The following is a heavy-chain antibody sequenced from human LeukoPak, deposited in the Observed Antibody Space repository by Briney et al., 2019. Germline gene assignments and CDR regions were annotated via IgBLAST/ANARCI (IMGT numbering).Heavy chain of an antibody. CDR1: GFTFSSYS. D-gene: IGHD4-17*01. J-gene: IGHJ6*02. CDR2: ISSSSSYI. Sequence: GRSLRLSCAASGFTFSSYSMNWVRQAPGKGLEWVSSISSSSSYIYYADSVKGRFTISRDNAKNSLYLQMNSLRAEDTAVYYCARESDYGDYYYYYGMDVWGQGTTVTVSS. CDR3: ARESDYGDYYYYYGMDV. V-gene: IGHV3-21*01.